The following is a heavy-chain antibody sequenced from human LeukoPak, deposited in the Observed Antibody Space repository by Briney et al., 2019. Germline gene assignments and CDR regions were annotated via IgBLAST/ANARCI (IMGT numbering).Heavy chain of an antibody. Sequence: GGSLRLSCAASAFSLNAYNMNWVRQAPGKGPEWVGRIKSKTSGGTTDYAAPVEGRFTISRDDSKNTLYLQMNSLTTEDTAVYYCTTYSSGWLWGQGTLVTVSS. D-gene: IGHD6-19*01. CDR3: TTYSSGWL. V-gene: IGHV3-15*01. J-gene: IGHJ4*02. CDR1: AFSLNAYN. CDR2: IKSKTSGGTT.